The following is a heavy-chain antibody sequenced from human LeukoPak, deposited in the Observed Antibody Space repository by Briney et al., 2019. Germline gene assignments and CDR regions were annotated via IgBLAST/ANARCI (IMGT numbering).Heavy chain of an antibody. CDR1: GFTFSSYW. CDR3: ARGAYSSGYYIDY. J-gene: IGHJ4*02. V-gene: IGHV3-7*01. D-gene: IGHD3-22*01. CDR2: IKQDGSEK. Sequence: GGPLRLSCAASGFTFSSYWMSWVRQAPGKGLEWVANIKQDGSEKYYVDSVKGRFTISRDNAKNSLYLQMNSLRAEDTAVFYCARGAYSSGYYIDYWGQGTLVTVSS.